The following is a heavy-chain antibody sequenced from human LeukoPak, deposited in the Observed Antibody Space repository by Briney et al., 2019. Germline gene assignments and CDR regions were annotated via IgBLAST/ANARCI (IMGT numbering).Heavy chain of an antibody. CDR2: IDPHSGGT. D-gene: IGHD2-15*01. CDR3: TRVGYCSGGTCPYYIDY. J-gene: IGHJ4*02. V-gene: IGHV1-2*02. Sequence: ASVKVSCKASGYTFTGYYMHWVRQAPGQGLEWMGWIDPHSGGTNYAQKCQDRVTMTRDTSISTAYMELSSLRSDDTALYYCTRVGYCSGGTCPYYIDYWGQGTLVTVSS. CDR1: GYTFTGYY.